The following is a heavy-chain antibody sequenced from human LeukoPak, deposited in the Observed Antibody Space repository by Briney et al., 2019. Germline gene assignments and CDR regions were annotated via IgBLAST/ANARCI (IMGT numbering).Heavy chain of an antibody. CDR2: IFYSGST. CDR1: GLSIGSTDFY. J-gene: IGHJ4*02. V-gene: IGHV4-30-4*01. CDR3: ARNYPGSGSYLRVGDY. Sequence: SETLSLTRTVSGLSIGSTDFYWSWIRQPPGKGLEWIGYIFYSGSTYYNPSLQSRVTISVKPSKNQFSLTLNSVTAADTAVYYCARNYPGSGSYLRVGDYWGQGTLVTVSS. D-gene: IGHD3-10*01.